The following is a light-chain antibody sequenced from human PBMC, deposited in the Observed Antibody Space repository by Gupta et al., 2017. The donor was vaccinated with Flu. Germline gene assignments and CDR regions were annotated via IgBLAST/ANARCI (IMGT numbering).Light chain of an antibody. V-gene: IGLV3-21*02. CDR2: DDS. J-gene: IGLJ3*02. CDR3: QVWDSSSDHAWV. CDR1: NIGSKS. Sequence: SYVLTQPPPVSMAPGQTARITCGGNNIGSKSVHWYQQQPGQAHVLVGVDDSDRPSGIPERFSGSNSWNTDTLTISRVEAGDEADEDGQVWDSSSDHAWVFGGGTKLTVL.